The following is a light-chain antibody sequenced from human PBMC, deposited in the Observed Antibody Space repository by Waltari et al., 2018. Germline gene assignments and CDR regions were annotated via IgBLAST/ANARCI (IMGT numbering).Light chain of an antibody. CDR3: QQYNSYSWT. CDR2: KAS. CDR1: QSISSW. Sequence: DIQMTQSPSTLSASVGDRVTIPCRASQSISSWLAWYQQKPGKAPNLLVYKASSLESGVPSRFSGSGSGTEFTLTISSLQPADFATYYCQQYNSYSWTFGQGTKVEIK. J-gene: IGKJ1*01. V-gene: IGKV1-5*03.